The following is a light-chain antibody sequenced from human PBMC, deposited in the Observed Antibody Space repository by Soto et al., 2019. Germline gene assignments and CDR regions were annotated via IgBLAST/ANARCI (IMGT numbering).Light chain of an antibody. CDR1: RRDVGGYNY. Sequence: QSVLTQPASVSGSPGQSITISCTGTRRDVGGYNYVSWYQQYPGKSPKLLIYEVTHRPSGVSNHFSGSKSGNTASPTISGLQAEDEADYYCSSYTISNTLPFVFGTGTKVTVL. V-gene: IGLV2-14*01. CDR3: SSYTISNTLPFV. CDR2: EVT. J-gene: IGLJ1*01.